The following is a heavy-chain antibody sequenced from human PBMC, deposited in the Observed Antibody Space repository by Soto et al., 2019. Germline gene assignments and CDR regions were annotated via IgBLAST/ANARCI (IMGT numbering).Heavy chain of an antibody. CDR3: ARHSSTSGRYHFDH. J-gene: IGHJ4*02. Sequence: GESLKISCKGSGYSFTSYWIGWVRQMPGKGLERMGIIYPGDYDTRYSPSFQGQVTISADKSISTAYLQWSSLKASDTAMYYCARHSSTSGRYHFDHWGQGTQVTVSS. D-gene: IGHD6-19*01. CDR1: GYSFTSYW. CDR2: IYPGDYDT. V-gene: IGHV5-51*01.